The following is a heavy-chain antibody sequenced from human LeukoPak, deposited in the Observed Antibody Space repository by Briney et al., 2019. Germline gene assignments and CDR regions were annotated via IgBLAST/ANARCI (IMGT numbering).Heavy chain of an antibody. CDR2: INPNSDDT. CDR3: ARETMVRGWVYYYYMDV. Sequence: ASVKVSCKASGYTFTGYYMHWVRQAPGQGLEWMGWINPNSDDTNYAQKFQGRVTMTRDTSISTAYMELSRLRSDDTAVYYCARETMVRGWVYYYYMDVWGKGTTVTVSS. CDR1: GYTFTGYY. D-gene: IGHD3-10*01. J-gene: IGHJ6*03. V-gene: IGHV1-2*02.